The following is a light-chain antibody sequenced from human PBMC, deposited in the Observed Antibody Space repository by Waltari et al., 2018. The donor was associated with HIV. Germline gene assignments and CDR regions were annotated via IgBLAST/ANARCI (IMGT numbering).Light chain of an antibody. CDR3: QSYDSSLSGSV. V-gene: IGLV1-47*01. Sequence: QSVLTQPPSASGTPGQRVTISCSGSRSNIGSNYVYWYQQLPGTAPKLLIYRNNERPSGFPDRFSGSNSGTSASLAISGLQAEDEADYSCQSYDSSLSGSVFGGGTKLTVL. J-gene: IGLJ3*02. CDR1: RSNIGSNY. CDR2: RNN.